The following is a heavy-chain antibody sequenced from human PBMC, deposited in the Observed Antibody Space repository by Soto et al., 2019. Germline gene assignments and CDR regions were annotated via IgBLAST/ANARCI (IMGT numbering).Heavy chain of an antibody. CDR1: GFTFSSYA. CDR2: ISYDGSNK. Sequence: PGGSLRLSCAASGFTFSSYAMHWVRQAPGKGLEWVAVISYDGSNKYYADSVKGRFTISRGNSKNTLYLQMNSLRAEDTAVYYCARDRYDFWSGYSLDYYYYYGMDVWGQGTTDTVSS. J-gene: IGHJ6*02. CDR3: ARDRYDFWSGYSLDYYYYYGMDV. V-gene: IGHV3-30-3*01. D-gene: IGHD3-3*01.